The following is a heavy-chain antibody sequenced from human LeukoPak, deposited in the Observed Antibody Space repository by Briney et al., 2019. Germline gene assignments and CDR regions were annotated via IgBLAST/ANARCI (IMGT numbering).Heavy chain of an antibody. CDR1: GFTFSTYS. V-gene: IGHV3-21*01. Sequence: GGSLRLSCAASGFTFSTYSMNWVRQAPGKGLEWVSSISSSSSYIYYADSVKGRFTISRDNAKNSLYLQMNSLRAEDTAVYYCATTKWFGELSFSRKDYSGQGTLVTVSS. CDR3: ATTKWFGELSFSRKDY. J-gene: IGHJ4*02. D-gene: IGHD3-10*01. CDR2: ISSSSSYI.